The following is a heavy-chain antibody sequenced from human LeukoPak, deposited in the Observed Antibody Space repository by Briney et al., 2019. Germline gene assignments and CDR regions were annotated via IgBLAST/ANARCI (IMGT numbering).Heavy chain of an antibody. CDR2: IDPVSGGT. Sequence: GASVKVSCKTSGYNFIDYYIHWVRQAPGKGLEWVGRIDPVSGGTHYAQKFQVRVTMTRDTSISTVYMEMSGLKSDDTALYYCARAAGPYTTSRVHYWGQGTLVTVSS. V-gene: IGHV1-2*02. CDR1: GYNFIDYY. D-gene: IGHD2-2*01. J-gene: IGHJ4*02. CDR3: ARAAGPYTTSRVHY.